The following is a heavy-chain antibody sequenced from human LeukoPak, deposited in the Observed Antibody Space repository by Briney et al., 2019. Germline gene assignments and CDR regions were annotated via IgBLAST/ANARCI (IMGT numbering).Heavy chain of an antibody. CDR1: GFSLSSSAEA. CDR2: IYWKNGK. J-gene: IGHJ3*02. D-gene: IGHD2-15*01. V-gene: IGHV2-5*01. Sequence: SGPTLAIPTPTLTLTCSFSGFSLSSSAEAMGWIRQHPGKTLGWLALIYWKNGKRYNPSLKNRITITNDSSENHVVFSMTNLDPVDTATYYCVHSATDRTPAPLYMWGQGTMVTVSS. CDR3: VHSATDRTPAPLYM.